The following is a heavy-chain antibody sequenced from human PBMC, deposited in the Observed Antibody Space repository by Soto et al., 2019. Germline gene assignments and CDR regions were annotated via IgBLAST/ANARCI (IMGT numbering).Heavy chain of an antibody. J-gene: IGHJ4*02. D-gene: IGHD5-18*01. CDR1: GFTFSSYG. CDR3: AKVLYSYAIDY. V-gene: IGHV3-30*18. CDR2: ISYDGSNK. Sequence: LRLSCAASGFTFSSYGMHWVRQAPGKGLEWVAVISYDGSNKYYADSVKGRFTISRDNSKNTLYLQMNSLRAEDTAVYYCAKVLYSYAIDYWGQGTLVTVSS.